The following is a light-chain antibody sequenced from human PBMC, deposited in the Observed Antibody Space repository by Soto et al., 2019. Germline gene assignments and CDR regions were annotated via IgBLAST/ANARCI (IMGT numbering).Light chain of an antibody. CDR1: QSISNW. CDR3: QQYNTYVT. J-gene: IGKJ4*01. CDR2: KAS. V-gene: IGKV1-5*03. Sequence: DIQMTQSPSTLSASVGDRVTITCRASQSISNWLAWYQQKPGKAPKLLIYKASSLQSGVPSRISGSGSGTEFTLTISSLQPDDSATYYCQQYNTYVTFGGGTKVEIK.